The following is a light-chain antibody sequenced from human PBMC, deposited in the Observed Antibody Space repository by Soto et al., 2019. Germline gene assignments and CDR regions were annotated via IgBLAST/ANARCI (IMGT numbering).Light chain of an antibody. CDR3: QQYNNWPLT. J-gene: IGKJ4*01. V-gene: IGKV3-15*01. CDR2: GAS. Sequence: EIVMTQSPATLSVSPGESATLSCWASQSVSSNLAWYRQKPGQAPRLLIYGASTRATGIPARFRGSGSGTEFTLTITSLQSEDFAVYYRQQYNNWPLTFGGGTKVDIK. CDR1: QSVSSN.